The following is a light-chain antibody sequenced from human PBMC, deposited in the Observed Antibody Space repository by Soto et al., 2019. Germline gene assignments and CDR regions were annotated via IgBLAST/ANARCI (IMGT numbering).Light chain of an antibody. J-gene: IGLJ2*01. CDR3: SSYTSSSTVV. CDR1: SSDVGGYNY. V-gene: IGLV2-14*03. Sequence: QSALTQPASVSGSPGQSITISCTGTSSDVGGYNYVCWYQQHPGKAPKLIIYDVTNRPSGLSNRFSGSKSGNTASLSISGLQAEDEADYYCSSYTSSSTVVFGGGTKLTVL. CDR2: DVT.